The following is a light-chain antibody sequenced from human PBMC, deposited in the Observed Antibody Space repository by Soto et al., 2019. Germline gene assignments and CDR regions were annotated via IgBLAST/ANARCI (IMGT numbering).Light chain of an antibody. CDR3: QECDSPPSP. J-gene: IGKJ5*01. V-gene: IGKV1-39*01. Sequence: DVPMTLSPYSLSASVGDRVTITCRKSQSVSIYVNWYQQKPGQAPILLIYASSSLQSGVPSRFSGSGSGTDFTLTISSLQPEDFATYYCQECDSPPSPFGQGARL. CDR1: QSVSIY. CDR2: ASS.